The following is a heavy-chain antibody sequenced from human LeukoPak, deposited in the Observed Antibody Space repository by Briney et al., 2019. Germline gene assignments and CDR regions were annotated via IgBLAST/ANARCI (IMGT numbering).Heavy chain of an antibody. D-gene: IGHD5-24*01. CDR1: GFTFADYT. CDR2: IKTDGSDI. CDR3: ARPGDGSRNAFDI. Sequence: GGSLRLSCAGSGFTFADYTMHWVRQPPGKGLVWVSRIKTDGSDINYGDSVKGRFTISRDNAKNTVYLQMNSLGAEDTAVYYCARPGDGSRNAFDIWGQGTMVTVSS. J-gene: IGHJ3*02. V-gene: IGHV3-74*01.